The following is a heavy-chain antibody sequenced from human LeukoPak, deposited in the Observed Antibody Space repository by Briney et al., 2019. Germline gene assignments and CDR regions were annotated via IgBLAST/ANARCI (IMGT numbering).Heavy chain of an antibody. D-gene: IGHD2-2*01. CDR2: INPNSGDR. CDR1: VYTFTGYY. V-gene: IGHV1-2*02. J-gene: IGHJ4*02. CDR3: ARSRGLRVPSFDY. Sequence: ASVEVSCKASVYTFTGYYLHWVRQAPGQGLEWMGWINPNSGDRNYAQEFQGRVTMTRDTSISTAYMELSRLRSDDTAVYYCARSRGLRVPSFDYWGQGTLVTVSS.